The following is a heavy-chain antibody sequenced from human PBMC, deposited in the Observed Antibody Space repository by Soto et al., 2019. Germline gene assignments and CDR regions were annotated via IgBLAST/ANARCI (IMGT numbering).Heavy chain of an antibody. CDR3: ARATYDSSTYYPDY. D-gene: IGHD3-22*01. CDR1: GASISGGDYY. V-gene: IGHV4-30-4*01. CDR2: IYYTGNT. Sequence: QVPLQESGPGLVKPSQTLSLTCTVSGASISGGDYYWTWIRQPPGKGLEWIGSIYYTGNTYSNPSLESRLSISVDPSNNQFALRLTSVTAPDTAIYYCARATYDSSTYYPDYWGQGTLVTVSS. J-gene: IGHJ4*02.